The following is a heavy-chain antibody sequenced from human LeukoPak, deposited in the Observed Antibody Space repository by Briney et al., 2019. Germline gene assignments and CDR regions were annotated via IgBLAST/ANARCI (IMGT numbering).Heavy chain of an antibody. CDR1: GFTFSDHY. J-gene: IGHJ4*02. D-gene: IGHD3-10*01. V-gene: IGHV3-11*01. Sequence: GGSLRLSCAASGFTFSDHYMIWLRQAPGKGLEAISYISHNGETKYYADSVKGRLSISRDNAKSSLYLQMNSLRVEDTAVYYCASLRYYGSGSSDYWGQGTLVTVSS. CDR3: ASLRYYGSGSSDY. CDR2: ISHNGETK.